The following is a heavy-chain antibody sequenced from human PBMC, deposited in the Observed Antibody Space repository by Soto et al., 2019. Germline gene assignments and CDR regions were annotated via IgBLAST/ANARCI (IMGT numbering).Heavy chain of an antibody. V-gene: IGHV4-34*01. Sequence: QVHQQQCGAGLLKPSETLSLSCAVSAEYFSTYYWNWIRQSPGKGLEWIGEINHTGRNNYNPSLKSRVTMSIDMSKNQLSLRLTSVTAADTGVYYCARGGSSEWQVALDIWGQGTMVTFSS. J-gene: IGHJ3*02. CDR3: ARGGSSEWQVALDI. CDR1: AEYFSTYY. D-gene: IGHD6-19*01. CDR2: INHTGRN.